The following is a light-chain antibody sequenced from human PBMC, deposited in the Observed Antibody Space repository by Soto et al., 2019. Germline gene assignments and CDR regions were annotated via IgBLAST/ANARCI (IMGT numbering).Light chain of an antibody. CDR2: DAS. V-gene: IGKV3-11*01. CDR3: QQRSNWPPSIT. CDR1: QSISNY. Sequence: EIVLTQSPVTLSLSPGQAAALSCRAIQSISNYLAWYQQKPGQAPRLLIYDASNRATGTPARFSGSGSGTDFTLTISSLEPEDFAVYYCQQRSNWPPSITCGQGTRLEI. J-gene: IGKJ5*01.